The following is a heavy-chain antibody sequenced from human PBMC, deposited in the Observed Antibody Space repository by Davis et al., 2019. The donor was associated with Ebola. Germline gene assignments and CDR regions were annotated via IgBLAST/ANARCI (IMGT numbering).Heavy chain of an antibody. D-gene: IGHD3-22*01. CDR1: GFTVSSNY. CDR3: ARDAYYYDSSGYSYYSDY. CDR2: ISSSGSTI. Sequence: GESLKISCAASGFTVSSNYMSWVRQAPGKGLEWVSYISSSGSTIYYADSVKGRFTISRDNAKNSLYLQMNSLRAEDTAVYYCARDAYYYDSSGYSYYSDYWGQGTLVTVSS. V-gene: IGHV3-11*04. J-gene: IGHJ4*02.